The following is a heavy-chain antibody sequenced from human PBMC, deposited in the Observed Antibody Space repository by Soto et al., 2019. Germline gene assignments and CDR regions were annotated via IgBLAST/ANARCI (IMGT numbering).Heavy chain of an antibody. Sequence: QVQLVQSGAEVKKPGASVKVSCKASGYTFTSYAMHWVRQAPGQRLEWMGWINAGNGHTKYSQKFQGRVTITRDTSASHGLMEATRPKSGGQAVLFCCRSNGFYVVGLRGQGTLVTVSS. V-gene: IGHV1-3*01. J-gene: IGHJ4*02. CDR2: INAGNGHT. D-gene: IGHD3-22*01. CDR1: GYTFTSYA. CDR3: CRSNGFYVVGL.